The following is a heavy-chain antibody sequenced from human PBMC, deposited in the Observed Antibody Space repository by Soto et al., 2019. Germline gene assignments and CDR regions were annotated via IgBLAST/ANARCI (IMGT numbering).Heavy chain of an antibody. D-gene: IGHD6-13*01. J-gene: IGHJ6*02. CDR1: GFTFSSYG. Sequence: QVQLVESGGGVAQPGRSLRLSCAASGFTFSSYGMHWVRQAPGKGLEWVAVISYDGSNKYYADSVKGRFTISRDNSKNTLYLQMNSLRAEDTAVYYCAKDLYGSSWSYYYYYGMDVWGQGTTVTVSS. CDR3: AKDLYGSSWSYYYYYGMDV. V-gene: IGHV3-30*18. CDR2: ISYDGSNK.